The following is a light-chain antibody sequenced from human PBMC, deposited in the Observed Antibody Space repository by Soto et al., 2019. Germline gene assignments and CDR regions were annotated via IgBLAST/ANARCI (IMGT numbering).Light chain of an antibody. J-gene: IGKJ1*01. CDR2: AAS. CDR1: QGISSY. V-gene: IGKV1-27*01. Sequence: DIQLTQSPSFLSASVGDRVTITCRASQGISSYLAWYQQKPGKAPELLIYAASTLQSGVPSRFSGSGSGTDFTLTISSLQPEDVATYYCQKYNSAPWTFGQGTKVDIK. CDR3: QKYNSAPWT.